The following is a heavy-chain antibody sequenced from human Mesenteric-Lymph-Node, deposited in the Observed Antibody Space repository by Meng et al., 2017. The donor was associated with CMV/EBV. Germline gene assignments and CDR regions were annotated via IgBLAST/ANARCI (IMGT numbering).Heavy chain of an antibody. D-gene: IGHD2/OR15-2a*01. Sequence: PLSGVFISRPTCYWAGIRQPPGKGLGWVGSVYDSGSTVCGPSLKGRVTISVDTSRNQFSLRLDSVTAADTAIYYCARNITAGYFDYWGPGTLVTVSS. J-gene: IGHJ4*02. CDR2: VYDSGST. CDR1: GVFISRPTCY. V-gene: IGHV4-39*01. CDR3: ARNITAGYFDY.